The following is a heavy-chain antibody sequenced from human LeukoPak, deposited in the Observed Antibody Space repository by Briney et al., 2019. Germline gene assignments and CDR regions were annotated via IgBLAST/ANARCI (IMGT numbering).Heavy chain of an antibody. D-gene: IGHD2-15*01. CDR1: GGSFSGYY. CDR2: INHSGST. J-gene: IGHJ3*02. V-gene: IGHV4-34*01. CDR3: ARKIPCSGGSCYPINI. Sequence: SETLSLTCAVYGGSFSGYYWSWIRQTPGKGLEWIGEINHSGSTNYNPSIKSRVTISVDTSKNQFSLKLSSVTAADTAVYYCARKIPCSGGSCYPINIWGQGTMVTVSS.